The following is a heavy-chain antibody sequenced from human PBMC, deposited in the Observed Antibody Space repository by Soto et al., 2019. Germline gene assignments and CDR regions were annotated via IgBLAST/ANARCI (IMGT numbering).Heavy chain of an antibody. CDR2: IYYRGST. V-gene: IGHV4-39*01. D-gene: IGHD6-13*01. CDR1: GGSISSSSYY. CDR3: ARRGGQQQLVRAWWFDP. Sequence: QLQLQESGPGLVKPSETLSLTCTVSGGSISSSSYYWGWIRQPPGKGLEWIGSIYYRGSTYYNPPLKSRVTISEDTSKNQFPLKLSSVTAADTAVYYCARRGGQQQLVRAWWFDPWGQGTLVTVSS. J-gene: IGHJ5*02.